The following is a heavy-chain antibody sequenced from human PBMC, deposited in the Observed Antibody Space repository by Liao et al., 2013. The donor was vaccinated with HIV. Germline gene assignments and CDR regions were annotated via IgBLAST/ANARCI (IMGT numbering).Heavy chain of an antibody. Sequence: QVQLQQWGAGLLKPSETLSLTCAVYGGSFSGYYWGWIRQPPGKGLEWIGEINHSGSPNYNPSLKSRVTISVDTSKNQFSLKLSSVTAADTAVYYCARGGPRQSMFDAFDIWGQGTMVTVSS. CDR2: INHSGSP. D-gene: IGHD3-10*02. V-gene: IGHV4-34*01. CDR1: GGSFSGYY. CDR3: ARGGPRQSMFDAFDI. J-gene: IGHJ3*02.